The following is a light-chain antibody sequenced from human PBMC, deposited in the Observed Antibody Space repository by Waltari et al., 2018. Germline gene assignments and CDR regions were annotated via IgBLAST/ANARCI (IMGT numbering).Light chain of an antibody. Sequence: QSLLTQPPSISGAPGQRVTISCSGGRSNIGRNSVHWYAQVPGTTPKLLMYRSDQLPSGVADRFSGSKSGTSASLAITGLLSADEADYICATWDDSLNAWIFGGGTRLTVL. CDR1: RSNIGRNS. V-gene: IGLV1-44*01. CDR2: RSD. CDR3: ATWDDSLNAWI. J-gene: IGLJ2*01.